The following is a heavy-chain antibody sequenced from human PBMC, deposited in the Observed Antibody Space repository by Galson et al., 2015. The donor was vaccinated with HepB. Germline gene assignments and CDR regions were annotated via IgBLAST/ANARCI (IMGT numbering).Heavy chain of an antibody. D-gene: IGHD3-3*01. CDR1: GYTFTSYV. V-gene: IGHV7-4-1*02. CDR3: SREEWFGISSRAFYF. J-gene: IGHJ3*01. Sequence: SVKVYCKASGYTFTSYVMNWVRQAPGQGLECMGWINTNSGNPTYAQGFTGRFFSSLSTSVRTAYLQISSRMAEDAAVYYCSREEWFGISSRAFYFWGQGTMVTVSS. CDR2: INTNSGNP.